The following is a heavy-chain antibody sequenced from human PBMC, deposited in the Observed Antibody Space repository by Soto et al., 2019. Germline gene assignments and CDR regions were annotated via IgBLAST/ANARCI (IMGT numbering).Heavy chain of an antibody. CDR2: VDPEDGET. D-gene: IGHD1-7*01. V-gene: IGHV1-24*01. CDR1: GYTLTELS. Sequence: QVQLVQAGAEVKKTGASVKVSCKVSGYTLTELSMHWVRQAPVKGLGWMGGVDPEDGETIYAQKFQGRVTMTEDTSTDTAYMELSSLRSEDTAVYYCSTEAKVNWNYGYWGQGTLVTVSS. CDR3: STEAKVNWNYGY. J-gene: IGHJ4*02.